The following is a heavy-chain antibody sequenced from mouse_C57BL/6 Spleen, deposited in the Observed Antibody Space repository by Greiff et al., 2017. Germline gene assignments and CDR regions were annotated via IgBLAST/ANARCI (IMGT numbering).Heavy chain of an antibody. CDR2: FNPYNDDT. CDR3: ARGGGPMDY. V-gene: IGHV1-47*01. D-gene: IGHD1-1*02. J-gene: IGHJ4*01. CDR1: GFTFTTYP. Sequence: VQLKESGAELVKPGASVKMSCTASGFTFTTYPIEWMKQNHGKSLEWIGNFNPYNDDTKYNEKFKGKATFTVEKSSSTVYLELSRLTSDDSAVYYCARGGGPMDYWGQGTSVTVSS.